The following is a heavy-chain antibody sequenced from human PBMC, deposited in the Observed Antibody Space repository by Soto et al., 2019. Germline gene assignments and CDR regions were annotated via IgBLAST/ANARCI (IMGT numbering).Heavy chain of an antibody. Sequence: PSETLSLTCAVSGGSISSGGYSWSWIRQPPGKGLEWIGYIYHSGSTYYNPSLKSRVTISVDRSKNQFSLKLSSVTAADTAVYYCARKGFSGNTPSYFDYWGQGTLVTISS. D-gene: IGHD1-7*01. CDR1: GGSISSGGYS. V-gene: IGHV4-30-2*02. J-gene: IGHJ4*02. CDR3: ARKGFSGNTPSYFDY. CDR2: IYHSGST.